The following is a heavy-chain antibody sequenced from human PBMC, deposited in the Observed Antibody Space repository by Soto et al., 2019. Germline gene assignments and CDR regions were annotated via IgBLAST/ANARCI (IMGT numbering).Heavy chain of an antibody. Sequence: QVQLVQSGAEVKKPGASVTVSCKASGYTFNRYGITWVRQAPGQGLEWMGWISAYNGNTNSAQNLQGRVAMTTDTATDNAYMELRSLRSDDTAVYYCAREGYYGSGSADYWGQGTLVTVSS. CDR3: AREGYYGSGSADY. J-gene: IGHJ4*02. V-gene: IGHV1-18*01. CDR1: GYTFNRYG. CDR2: ISAYNGNT. D-gene: IGHD3-10*01.